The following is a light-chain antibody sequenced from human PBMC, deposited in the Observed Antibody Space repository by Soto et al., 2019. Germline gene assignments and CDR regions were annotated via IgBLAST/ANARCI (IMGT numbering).Light chain of an antibody. V-gene: IGLV2-14*01. Sequence: QSALTQPASVSGSPGQSITISCTGTSSDIGGYKYVSWYQQHPGKAPKLIIYEVTNRPSGVSDRFSGSKSGNTASLTISGLQAEDEADYYCSSYTSSSTFYVFGTGTKLTVL. CDR3: SSYTSSSTFYV. CDR1: SSDIGGYKY. CDR2: EVT. J-gene: IGLJ1*01.